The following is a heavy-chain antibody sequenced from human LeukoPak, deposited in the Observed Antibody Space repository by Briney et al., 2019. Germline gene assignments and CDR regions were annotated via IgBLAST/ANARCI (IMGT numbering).Heavy chain of an antibody. J-gene: IGHJ5*02. CDR1: GYTFTGYY. CDR2: INPNSGGT. Sequence: ASVKVSCKASGYTFTGYYMHWVRQAPGQGLEWMGWINPNSGGTNYAQKFQGRVTMTRDTSISTAYMELSRLRSDDTAVYYCATAPYCSSTSCYIRWWFDPWGQGTLVTVSS. CDR3: ATAPYCSSTSCYIRWWFDP. V-gene: IGHV1-2*02. D-gene: IGHD2-2*02.